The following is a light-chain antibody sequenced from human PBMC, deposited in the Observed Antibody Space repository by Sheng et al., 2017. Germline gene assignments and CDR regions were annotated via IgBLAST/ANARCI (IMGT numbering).Light chain of an antibody. CDR1: TSNIGINY. CDR3: AAWDDTLGWV. V-gene: IGLV1-51*01. Sequence: QSILTQPPSLSAAPGQKVTISCSGSTSNIGINYVAWYQQLPGTAPKLLIYDNTQRPSGIPDRFSGSKSGTSATLGITGLRSEDEVDYYCAAWDDTLGWVFGGGTKVTAL. CDR2: DNT. J-gene: IGLJ3*02.